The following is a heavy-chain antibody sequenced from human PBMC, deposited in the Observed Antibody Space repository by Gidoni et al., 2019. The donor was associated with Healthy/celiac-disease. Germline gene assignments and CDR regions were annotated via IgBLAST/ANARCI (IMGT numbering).Heavy chain of an antibody. CDR3: AKVPHIIVVVPAAMI. Sequence: EVQLLESGGGLVHHGGSLRLYWAPSGFTFSSYAMSLVRQAPGKGLEWVSATSGSGGSTYYADSVKGRFTISRDKSKNTLYLQMNSLRAEDTAVYYCAKVPHIIVVVPAAMIWGQGTLVTVSS. J-gene: IGHJ4*02. D-gene: IGHD2-2*01. CDR2: TSGSGGST. V-gene: IGHV3-23*01. CDR1: GFTFSSYA.